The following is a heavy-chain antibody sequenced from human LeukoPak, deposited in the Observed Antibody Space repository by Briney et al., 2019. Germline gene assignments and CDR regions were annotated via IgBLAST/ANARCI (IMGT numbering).Heavy chain of an antibody. CDR1: GYTFTSYG. CDR2: ISAYNGNT. Sequence: ASVKVSCKASGYTFTSYGISWVRQAPGQGLEWMGWISAYNGNTNYAQKLQGRVTMTTDTSTSTAYMELRSLRSDDTAVYYCARDRLGFTRTPYYYYGMDVWGQGTTVTVSS. CDR3: ARDRLGFTRTPYYYYGMDV. D-gene: IGHD3-16*01. V-gene: IGHV1-18*01. J-gene: IGHJ6*02.